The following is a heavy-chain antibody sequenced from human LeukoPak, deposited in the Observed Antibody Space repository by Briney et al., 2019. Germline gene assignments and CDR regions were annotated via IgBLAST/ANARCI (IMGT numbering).Heavy chain of an antibody. CDR3: ARAGFWSGGVDV. Sequence: SEALSLTCAVYGGSFSGYYWSWVRQPPGKGLEWIGEINHSGSTNYNPSLKSRVTISLDTSNNQFSLKLSSLTAADTAVYYCARAGFWSGGVDVWGKGTTVTVSS. D-gene: IGHD3-3*01. V-gene: IGHV4-34*01. CDR1: GGSFSGYY. J-gene: IGHJ6*04. CDR2: INHSGST.